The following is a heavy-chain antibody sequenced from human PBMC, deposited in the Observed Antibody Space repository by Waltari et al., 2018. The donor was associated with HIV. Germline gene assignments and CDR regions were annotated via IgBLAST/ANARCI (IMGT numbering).Heavy chain of an antibody. CDR2: INPNSGGT. D-gene: IGHD3-22*01. CDR3: ARIHQAHRYYYDSSGYSVYFDY. Sequence: QVQLVQSGAEGKKPGASVKVSCKASGYTFTGYYMPWVRQAPGQGLEWMGRINPNSGGTNYAQKFQGRVTMTRDTSISTAYMELSRLRSDDTAVYYCARIHQAHRYYYDSSGYSVYFDYWGQGTLVTVSS. J-gene: IGHJ4*02. CDR1: GYTFTGYY. V-gene: IGHV1-2*06.